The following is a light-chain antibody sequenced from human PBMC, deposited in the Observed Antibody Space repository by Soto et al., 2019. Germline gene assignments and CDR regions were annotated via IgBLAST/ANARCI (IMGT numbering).Light chain of an antibody. CDR1: SSDVGGYNY. J-gene: IGLJ3*02. Sequence: QSALTQPASVSGSPGQSITISCHGTSSDVGGYNYVSWYQQHPGKAPKLMIYEVSNRPSGVSNRFSGSKSGNTASLTISGIQAEDEADYYCSSYTSSSTRVFGGGTKLTVL. CDR3: SSYTSSSTRV. V-gene: IGLV2-14*01. CDR2: EVS.